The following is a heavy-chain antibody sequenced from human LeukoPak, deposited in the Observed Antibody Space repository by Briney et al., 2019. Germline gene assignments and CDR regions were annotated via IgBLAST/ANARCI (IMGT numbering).Heavy chain of an antibody. CDR3: ARESNSPRVKYFHL. D-gene: IGHD1-1*01. CDR2: IYHSDST. J-gene: IGHJ1*01. CDR1: GASITNYY. Sequence: SETLSLTCRVSGASITNYYRSWIRQPPGKGLEWIGYIYHSDSTNYNPSLKSRVTISLDTSKNQFSLNLNSMTAADPAVYYCARESNSPRVKYFHLWGQGTLVTVPS. V-gene: IGHV4-59*01.